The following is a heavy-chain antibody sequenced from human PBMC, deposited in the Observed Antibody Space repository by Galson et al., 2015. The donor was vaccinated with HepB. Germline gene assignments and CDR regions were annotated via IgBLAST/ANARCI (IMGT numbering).Heavy chain of an antibody. V-gene: IGHV3-30*04. J-gene: IGHJ6*02. Sequence: SLRLSCAASGFTFSSYAMHWVRQAPGKGLEWVAVISYDGSNKYYADSVKGRFTISRDNSKNTLCLQMNSLRAEDTAVYYCARAGVAGTSFYVRPLYYYGMDVWGQGTTVTVSS. D-gene: IGHD6-19*01. CDR3: ARAGVAGTSFYVRPLYYYGMDV. CDR1: GFTFSSYA. CDR2: ISYDGSNK.